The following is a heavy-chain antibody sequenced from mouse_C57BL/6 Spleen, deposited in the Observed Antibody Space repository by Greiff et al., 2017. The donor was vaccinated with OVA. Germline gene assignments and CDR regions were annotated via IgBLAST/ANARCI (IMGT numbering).Heavy chain of an antibody. CDR2: ISSGSSTI. Sequence: VQLKESGGGLVKPGGSLKLSCAASGFTFSDYGMHWVRQAPEKGLEWVAYISSGSSTIYYADTVKGRFTISRDNAKNTLFLQMTSLRSEDTAMYYCASIYDGYYVLFYAMDYWGQGTSVTVSS. D-gene: IGHD2-3*01. CDR1: GFTFSDYG. V-gene: IGHV5-17*01. J-gene: IGHJ4*01. CDR3: ASIYDGYYVLFYAMDY.